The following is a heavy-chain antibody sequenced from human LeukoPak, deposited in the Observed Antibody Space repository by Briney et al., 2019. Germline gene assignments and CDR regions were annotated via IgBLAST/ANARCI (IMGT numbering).Heavy chain of an antibody. J-gene: IGHJ4*02. CDR2: IYHSGIT. CDR1: NGSVSLGGNS. CDR3: ARVGSSWDTGIDY. Sequence: SQTLSLTCAVSNGSVSLGGNSWTWIRQPPGTGLELIGYIYHSGITYHNPSLKGRVTISLDRSKNQFSLSLTSMTAADTAVYYCARVGSSWDTGIDYWGQGTLVTVSS. D-gene: IGHD6-13*01. V-gene: IGHV4-30-2*01.